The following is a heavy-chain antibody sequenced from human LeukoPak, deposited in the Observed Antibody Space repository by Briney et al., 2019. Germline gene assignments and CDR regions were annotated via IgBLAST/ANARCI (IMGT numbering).Heavy chain of an antibody. CDR2: IYYSGST. CDR1: GGSISSYY. CDR3: ARGSVSSGYYSDDY. D-gene: IGHD3-22*01. J-gene: IGHJ4*02. Sequence: SEALSLTCTVSGGSISSYYWSWIRQPPGKGLEWIGYIYYSGSTNYNPSLKSRVTISVDTSKNQFSLKLSSVTAADTAVYYCARGSVSSGYYSDDYWGQGTLVTVSS. V-gene: IGHV4-59*01.